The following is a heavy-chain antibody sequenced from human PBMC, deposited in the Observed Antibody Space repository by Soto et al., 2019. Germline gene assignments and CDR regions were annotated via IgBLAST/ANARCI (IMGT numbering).Heavy chain of an antibody. CDR3: ARSGGARYFYAMDV. CDR2: ISSTGNTR. Sequence: GGSLRLSCAASGFTFSDYSMNWVRQAPGKGLEWVSYISSTGNTRYYADSVKGRFTISRDSAKNSLYLQMSSLRDEDTALYYCARSGGARYFYAMDVWGQGTTVTVSS. V-gene: IGHV3-48*02. D-gene: IGHD2-8*02. CDR1: GFTFSDYS. J-gene: IGHJ6*02.